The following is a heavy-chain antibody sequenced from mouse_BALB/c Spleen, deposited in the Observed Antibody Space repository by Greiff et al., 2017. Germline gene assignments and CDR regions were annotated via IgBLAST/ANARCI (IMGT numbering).Heavy chain of an antibody. Sequence: EVQRVESGGGLVKPGGSLKLSCAASGFTFSSYAMSWVRQTPEKRLEWVASISSGGSTYYPDSVKGRFTISRDNARNILYLQMSSLRSEDTAMYYCARGGYDVFAYWGQGTLVTVSA. D-gene: IGHD2-2*01. CDR3: ARGGYDVFAY. V-gene: IGHV5-6-5*01. CDR1: GFTFSSYA. CDR2: ISSGGST. J-gene: IGHJ3*01.